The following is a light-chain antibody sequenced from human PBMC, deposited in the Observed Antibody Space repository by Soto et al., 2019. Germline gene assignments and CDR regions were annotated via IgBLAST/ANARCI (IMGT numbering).Light chain of an antibody. J-gene: IGKJ1*01. V-gene: IGKV4-1*01. Sequence: DIVMTQSPDSLAMSQGERATINCKSSQSVLHSSSNRNYLAWYQQKSGQPPKLLIYWASTRGSGVPDRFSGSGSGADFTLSIGNLQAEDVAVYYCQQYYTTPQTFGQGTKVEIK. CDR1: QSVLHSSSNRNY. CDR3: QQYYTTPQT. CDR2: WAS.